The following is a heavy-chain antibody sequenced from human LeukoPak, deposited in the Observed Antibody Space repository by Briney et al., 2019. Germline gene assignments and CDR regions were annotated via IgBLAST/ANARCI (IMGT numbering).Heavy chain of an antibody. CDR3: ARDSGYFDY. CDR2: IWYDGTNQ. Sequence: PGGSLRLSCAASGFTFSSSGMNWVRQAPGKGLEWVALIWYDGTNQYYADSVKGRFTISRDNSRNTLYLQMNSLQAEETAVYYCARDSGYFDYWGQGTLVSVSS. V-gene: IGHV3-33*01. D-gene: IGHD3-10*01. J-gene: IGHJ4*02. CDR1: GFTFSSSG.